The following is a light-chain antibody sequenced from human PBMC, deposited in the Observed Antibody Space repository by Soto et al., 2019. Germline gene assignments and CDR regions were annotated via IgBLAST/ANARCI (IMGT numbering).Light chain of an antibody. CDR1: QSISSY. CDR2: AAS. J-gene: IGKJ1*01. Sequence: DIQMTQSPSSLSASVGDRVTITCRASQSISSYLNWYQQKPGKAPKLLIYAASSLQSGVPSRFSGSGSGTDFTLTIRSLQPEDFAIYYCQQSYSTPRTFGQGTKVEIK. CDR3: QQSYSTPRT. V-gene: IGKV1-39*01.